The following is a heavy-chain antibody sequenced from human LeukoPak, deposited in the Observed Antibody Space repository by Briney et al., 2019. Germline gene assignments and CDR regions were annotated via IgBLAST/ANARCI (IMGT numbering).Heavy chain of an antibody. CDR3: AKEFRPTIRYCSGGSCYAPRLDY. CDR2: ISYDGSNK. CDR1: GFTFSSYG. D-gene: IGHD2-15*01. Sequence: GGSLRLSCTASGFTFSSYGMHWVRQAPGKGLEWVAVISYDGSNKYYADSVKGRFTISRDNSKNTLYLQMNSLRAEDTAVYYCAKEFRPTIRYCSGGSCYAPRLDYWGQGTLVTVSS. J-gene: IGHJ4*02. V-gene: IGHV3-30*18.